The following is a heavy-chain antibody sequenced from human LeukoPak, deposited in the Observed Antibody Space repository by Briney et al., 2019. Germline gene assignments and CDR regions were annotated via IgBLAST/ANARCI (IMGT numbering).Heavy chain of an antibody. Sequence: SETLSLTCAVSGGSISSGGYSWSWIRQPPGKGLEWIGYIYHSGSTYYNPSLKSRVTISVDRSKNQFSLKLSSVTAADTAVYYCVRDSGTFDYWGQGTLVTVSS. J-gene: IGHJ4*02. CDR3: VRDSGTFDY. V-gene: IGHV4-30-2*01. D-gene: IGHD3-10*01. CDR1: GGSISSGGYS. CDR2: IYHSGST.